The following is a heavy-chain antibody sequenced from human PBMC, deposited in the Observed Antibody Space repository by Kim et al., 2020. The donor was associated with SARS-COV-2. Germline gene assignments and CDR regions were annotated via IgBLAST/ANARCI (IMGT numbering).Heavy chain of an antibody. D-gene: IGHD3-22*01. V-gene: IGHV4-59*08. CDR3: ARSFYYYDSHLGY. CDR2: IYYSGST. J-gene: IGHJ4*02. Sequence: SETLSLTCTVSGGSISSYYWSWIRQPPGKGLEWIGYIYYSGSTNYNPSLKSRVTISVDTSKNQFSLKLSSVTAADTAVYYCARSFYYYDSHLGYWGQGTLVTVSS. CDR1: GGSISSYY.